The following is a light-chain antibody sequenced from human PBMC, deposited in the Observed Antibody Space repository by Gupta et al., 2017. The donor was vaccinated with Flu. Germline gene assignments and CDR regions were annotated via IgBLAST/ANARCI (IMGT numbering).Light chain of an antibody. V-gene: IGKV1-16*01. J-gene: IGKJ4*01. Sequence: DIQITQSPSSLYAVVGDRVTITCRASQGISTYLAWFQQKPGRGPKFLIYAASRLQCGVPSRFSGSGSGTDFTLTISSLQPEDFATYYCQKYNSFPLTFGGGTKVEIK. CDR3: QKYNSFPLT. CDR1: QGISTY. CDR2: AAS.